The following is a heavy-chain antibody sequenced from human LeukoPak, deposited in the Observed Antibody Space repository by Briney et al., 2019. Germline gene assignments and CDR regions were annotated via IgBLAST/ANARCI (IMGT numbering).Heavy chain of an antibody. D-gene: IGHD6-13*01. Sequence: ASVKVSCKASGYTLTSYAMNWVRQAPGQGLEWRGSINTNTGNPTYAQGFTGRFVFSLDTSVSTAYLQISSLKAEDTAVYYCAREQQLSMSGMDVWGQGTTVTVSS. CDR3: AREQQLSMSGMDV. CDR2: INTNTGNP. J-gene: IGHJ6*02. CDR1: GYTLTSYA. V-gene: IGHV7-4-1*02.